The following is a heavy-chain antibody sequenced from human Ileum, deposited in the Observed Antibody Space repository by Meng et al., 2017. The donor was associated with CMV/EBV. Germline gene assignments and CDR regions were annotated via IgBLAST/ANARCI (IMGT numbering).Heavy chain of an antibody. J-gene: IGHJ6*02. CDR3: ARDRGVVPAALGYYGMDV. CDR2: ISSSSSTI. CDR1: GFTFSSYN. V-gene: IGHV3-48*04. Sequence: GESLKISCAASGFTFSSYNMNWVRQAPGKGLEWVSYISSSSSTIYYADSVKGRFTISRDNAKNSLYLQMNSLRAEDTAVYYCARDRGVVPAALGYYGMDVWGQGTTVTVSS. D-gene: IGHD2-2*01.